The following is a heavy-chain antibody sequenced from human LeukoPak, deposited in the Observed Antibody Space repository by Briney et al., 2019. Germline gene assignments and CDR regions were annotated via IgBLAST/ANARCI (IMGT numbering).Heavy chain of an antibody. CDR2: INPSGGST. D-gene: IGHD1-26*01. CDR3: ARDQGWELLMGGSYYFDY. V-gene: IGHV1-46*01. CDR1: GYTFTSYY. J-gene: IGHJ4*02. Sequence: ASVKVSCKASGYTFTSYYMHWVRQAPGQGLEWMGIINPSGGSTSYAQKFQGRVTMTRDTSTSTVYMELSSLRSGDTAVYYCARDQGWELLMGGSYYFDYWGQGTLVTVSS.